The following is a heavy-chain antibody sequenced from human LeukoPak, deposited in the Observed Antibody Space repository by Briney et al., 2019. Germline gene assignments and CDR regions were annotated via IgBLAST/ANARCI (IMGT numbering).Heavy chain of an antibody. V-gene: IGHV1-2*02. CDR2: INPNSGGT. Sequence: ASVKVSCKASGYTFSGHWLQWVRQAPGQGLEWMGWINPNSGGTNYAQKFQCRVTMTSDTSITTAYRELSSLRYDETAVYYCATLKVGMKSIDYWGQGALVTVSS. J-gene: IGHJ4*02. CDR3: ATLKVGMKSIDY. CDR1: GYTFSGHW. D-gene: IGHD1-26*01.